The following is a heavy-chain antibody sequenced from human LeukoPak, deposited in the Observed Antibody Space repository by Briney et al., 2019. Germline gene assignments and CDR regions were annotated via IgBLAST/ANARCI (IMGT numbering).Heavy chain of an antibody. Sequence: ASVKVSCKASGGTFSSYAISWVRQAPGQGLEWMGGIIPIFGTANYAQKFQGRVTMTTDTSTSTAYMELRSLRSDDTAVYYCARTAPAGYYFDYWGQGTLVTVSS. J-gene: IGHJ4*02. CDR3: ARTAPAGYYFDY. D-gene: IGHD6-13*01. CDR1: GGTFSSYA. V-gene: IGHV1-69*05. CDR2: IIPIFGTA.